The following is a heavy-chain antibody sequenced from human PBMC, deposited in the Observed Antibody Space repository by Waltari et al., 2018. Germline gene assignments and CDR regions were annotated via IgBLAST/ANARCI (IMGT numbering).Heavy chain of an antibody. D-gene: IGHD3-10*01. V-gene: IGHV4-38-2*02. J-gene: IGHJ6*03. CDR3: ARGHYGSGLYYYMDV. Sequence: QVQLQESGPGLVKPSETLSLTCTVSGYSISSGYYWGWIRQPPGKGLEWIGSIYHSGSTYYNPSLKSRVTISVDTSKNQFSLKLSSVTAADTAVYYCARGHYGSGLYYYMDVWGQGTMVTVSS. CDR2: IYHSGST. CDR1: GYSISSGYY.